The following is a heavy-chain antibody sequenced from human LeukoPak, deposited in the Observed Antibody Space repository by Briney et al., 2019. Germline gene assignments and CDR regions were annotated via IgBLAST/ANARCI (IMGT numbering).Heavy chain of an antibody. CDR3: ARHEIMTGFGGSCYFDY. CDR1: GGSFSGYY. J-gene: IGHJ4*02. Sequence: PSETLSLTCVVYGGSFSGYYWTWIRQPPGKGLEWIGEINHSGGTNYNPSLKSRVTISVDTSKNQFSLKLNSVTAADTAVYYCARHEIMTGFGGSCYFDYWGQGTLVTVSS. V-gene: IGHV4-34*01. CDR2: INHSGGT. D-gene: IGHD2-15*01.